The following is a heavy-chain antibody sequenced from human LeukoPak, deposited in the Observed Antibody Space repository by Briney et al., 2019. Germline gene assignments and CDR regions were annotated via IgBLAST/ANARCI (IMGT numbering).Heavy chain of an antibody. CDR3: ARAESSSGYYLDYYYYYMDV. CDR1: GDSVSSNSAA. CDR2: TYYRSKWYN. D-gene: IGHD3-22*01. Sequence: SQTLSLTCAISGDSVSSNSAAWNWIRQSPSRGLEWLGRTYYRSKWYNDYAVSVKSRITINPDTSKNQFSLQLNSVTPEDTAVYYCARAESSSGYYLDYYYYYMDVWGKGTTVTVSS. V-gene: IGHV6-1*01. J-gene: IGHJ6*03.